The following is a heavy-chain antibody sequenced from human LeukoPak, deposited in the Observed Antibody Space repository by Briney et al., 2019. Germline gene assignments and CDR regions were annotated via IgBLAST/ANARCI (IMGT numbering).Heavy chain of an antibody. CDR2: INTNTGNP. V-gene: IGHV7-4-1*02. CDR3: AREVPVLRYFDWLLNANQNWFDP. J-gene: IGHJ5*02. D-gene: IGHD3-9*01. CDR1: GYTFSSYG. Sequence: ASVKVSCKASGYTFSSYGISWVRQAPGQGLEWMGWINTNTGNPTYAQGFTGRFVFSLDTSVSTAYLQISCLKAEDTAVYYCAREVPVLRYFDWLLNANQNWFDPWGQGTLVTVSS.